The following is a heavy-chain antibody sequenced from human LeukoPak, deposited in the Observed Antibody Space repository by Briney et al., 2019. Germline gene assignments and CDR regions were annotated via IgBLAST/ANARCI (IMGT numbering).Heavy chain of an antibody. V-gene: IGHV1-2*02. CDR1: GYTFTGYY. Sequence: ASVTVSCKASGYTFTGYYMHWVRQAPGQGLEWMGWINPNSGGTNYAQKFQGRVTMTSDTSVGTAYMELRRLRSDATAVYYCDRMGGRSGRNWFDHWGQGTLVTVSS. CDR3: DRMGGRSGRNWFDH. J-gene: IGHJ5*02. CDR2: INPNSGGT. D-gene: IGHD3-10*01.